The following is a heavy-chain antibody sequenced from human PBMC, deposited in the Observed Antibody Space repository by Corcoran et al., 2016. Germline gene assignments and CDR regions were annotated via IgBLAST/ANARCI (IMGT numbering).Heavy chain of an antibody. CDR2: IKQDGSEK. D-gene: IGHD3-22*01. CDR1: GFTFSSYW. J-gene: IGHJ4*02. V-gene: IGHV3-7*03. CDR3: ARDQGGYYYDSSGYTPYYFDY. Sequence: EVQLVESGGGLVQPGGSLRLSCAASGFTFSSYWMSWVRQAPGKGLEWVANIKQDGSEKYYVDSVKGRFTISRDNAKHSLYLQMKSLRAEDTAVYYCARDQGGYYYDSSGYTPYYFDYWGQGTLVTVSS.